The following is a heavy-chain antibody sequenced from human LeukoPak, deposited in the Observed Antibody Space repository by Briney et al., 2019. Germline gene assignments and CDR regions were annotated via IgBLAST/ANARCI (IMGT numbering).Heavy chain of an antibody. J-gene: IGHJ4*02. V-gene: IGHV3-7*01. Sequence: GGSLRLSCAASGFTFSTYWMSWVRQAPGKGLEWVANIKQDGSEEDYVDSVKGRFTVSRDNAKNSLYLQMNSLRAEDTAVYYCARRGGSSSWYLKYYFDYWGQGTLVTVSS. CDR3: ARRGGSSSWYLKYYFDY. CDR2: IKQDGSEE. D-gene: IGHD6-13*01. CDR1: GFTFSTYW.